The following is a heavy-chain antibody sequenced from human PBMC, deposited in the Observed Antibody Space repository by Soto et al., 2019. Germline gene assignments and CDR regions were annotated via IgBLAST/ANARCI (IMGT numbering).Heavy chain of an antibody. D-gene: IGHD3-3*01. CDR2: MNPNSGNT. J-gene: IGHJ6*02. CDR1: GYTFTSYD. CDR3: ARSFLEWLLDYYYYGMDV. V-gene: IGHV1-8*01. Sequence: GASVKVSCKASGYTFTSYDINWVRQATGQGLEWMGWMNPNSGNTGYAQKFQGRVTMTRNTSISTAYMELSSLRSEDTAVYYCARSFLEWLLDYYYYGMDVWGQGTTVTVSS.